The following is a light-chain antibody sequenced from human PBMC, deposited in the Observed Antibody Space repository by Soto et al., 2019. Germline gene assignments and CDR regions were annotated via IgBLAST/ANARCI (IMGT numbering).Light chain of an antibody. CDR2: GAS. V-gene: IGKV3-11*01. J-gene: IGKJ1*01. Sequence: EMVLTQSPGTLSLSPRGRATLSCRASQSVSNNYLAWYQQKPRQAPRLLIYGASNRATGIPARFSGSGSGTDFTLTISSLEPEDFAVYYCQQRSNWFGQGTKVDIK. CDR1: QSVSNNY. CDR3: QQRSNW.